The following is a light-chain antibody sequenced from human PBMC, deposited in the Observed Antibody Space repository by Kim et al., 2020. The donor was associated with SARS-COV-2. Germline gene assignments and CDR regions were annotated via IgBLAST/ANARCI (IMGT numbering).Light chain of an antibody. J-gene: IGLJ2*01. CDR1: SNDVGGYNY. Sequence: PGQSVIISCTGTSNDVGGYNYVSWYQQHPGKAPKLMIYDVSNRPSGVPDRFSGSKSGNTASLTISGLQPEDEADYYCCSYAGSYTVFGGGTQLTVL. V-gene: IGLV2-11*03. CDR2: DVS. CDR3: CSYAGSYTV.